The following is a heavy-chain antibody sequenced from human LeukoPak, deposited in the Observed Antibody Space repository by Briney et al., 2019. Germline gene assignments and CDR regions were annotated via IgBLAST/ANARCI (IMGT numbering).Heavy chain of an antibody. Sequence: ASVKVSCKASGYTFTSYDINWVRQATGQGLEWMGWMNPNSGNTGYAQKFQGRVTMTRNTSISTAYMELSSLRSEDTAVYYCARGPGRRDYDILTGYPYYYYYGMDVWGQGTTVTVSS. CDR1: GYTFTSYD. J-gene: IGHJ6*02. CDR3: ARGPGRRDYDILTGYPYYYYYGMDV. CDR2: MNPNSGNT. D-gene: IGHD3-9*01. V-gene: IGHV1-8*01.